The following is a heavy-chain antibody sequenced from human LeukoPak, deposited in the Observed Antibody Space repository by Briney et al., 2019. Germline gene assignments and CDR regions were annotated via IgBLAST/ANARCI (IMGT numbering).Heavy chain of an antibody. V-gene: IGHV4-59*01. J-gene: IGHJ4*02. CDR3: AKYGPQDSGSSHFDY. D-gene: IGHD1-26*01. CDR2: IYYNGIS. Sequence: SETLSLTCTVSGGSISGYYWSWIRQPPGKGLEWIAYIYYNGISNYNPSLKSRVIISVDSSKNQFSLKLTSVTAADTAVYYCAKYGPQDSGSSHFDYWGQGALVTVSS. CDR1: GGSISGYY.